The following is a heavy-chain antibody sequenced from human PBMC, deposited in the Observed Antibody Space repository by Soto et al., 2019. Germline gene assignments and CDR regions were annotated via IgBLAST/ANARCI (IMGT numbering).Heavy chain of an antibody. CDR1: GYTFTSYG. D-gene: IGHD3-22*01. J-gene: IGHJ4*02. V-gene: IGHV1-18*01. CDR3: ARDQSDYYDSSVYFSFDY. Sequence: GASVKVSCKASGYTFTSYGISWVRQATGQGLEWMGWISAYNGNTNYAKKKQGRVTMTTDTSTSTAYMELRSLRSDVTAVYYCARDQSDYYDSSVYFSFDYWGQGTLVTVSS. CDR2: ISAYNGNT.